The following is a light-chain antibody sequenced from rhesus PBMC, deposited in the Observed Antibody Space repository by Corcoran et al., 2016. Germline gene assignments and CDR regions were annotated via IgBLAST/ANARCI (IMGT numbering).Light chain of an antibody. Sequence: DIQMTQSPSSVSASVGDRVIITCRASQGISSYLAWYQQKPGNAPKLLIYFATTLQSGVPSRFSGSGSGTEFTLTINCLQPEDFATYYCQQYNSLPLTFGGGTKVEIK. CDR3: QQYNSLPLT. CDR1: QGISSY. CDR2: FAT. V-gene: IGKV1-25*02. J-gene: IGKJ4*01.